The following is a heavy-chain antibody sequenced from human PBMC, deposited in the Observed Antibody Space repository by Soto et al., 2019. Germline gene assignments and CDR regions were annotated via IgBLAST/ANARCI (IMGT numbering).Heavy chain of an antibody. V-gene: IGHV3-15*01. CDR1: GFTLSNAW. J-gene: IGHJ4*02. CDR2: IQSKTDGGAT. D-gene: IGHD3-16*01. CDR3: TRVNLGKLDY. Sequence: EVQLVESGGGLVEPGGSLRLSCAASGFTLSNAWMSWVRQAPGKGLEWVGRIQSKTDGGATVYAAPVRGRFTITRDDSKNTLDLQMSSLKTEHTAMYYCTRVNLGKLDYGGQGTLATVSS.